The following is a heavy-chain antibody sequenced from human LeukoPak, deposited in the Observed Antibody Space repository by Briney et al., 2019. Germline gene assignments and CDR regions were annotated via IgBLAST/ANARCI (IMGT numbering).Heavy chain of an antibody. CDR3: ARDRIVVVTAISYYYYYGMDV. D-gene: IGHD2-21*02. Sequence: SVKVSCKASGGTFSSYAISWARQAPGQGLEWMGGIIPIFGTANYAQKFQGRVTITADESTSTAYMELSSLRSEDTAVYYCARDRIVVVTAISYYYYYGMDVWGQGTTVTVSS. J-gene: IGHJ6*02. CDR1: GGTFSSYA. V-gene: IGHV1-69*13. CDR2: IIPIFGTA.